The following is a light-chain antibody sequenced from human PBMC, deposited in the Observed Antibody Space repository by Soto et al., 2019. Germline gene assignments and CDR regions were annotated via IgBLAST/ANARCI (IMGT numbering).Light chain of an antibody. Sequence: EVVLTQPPSTLSLSPGERATLSCRASQKISSSYLAWYQQKPGQAPRLLLYGASTRATGIPVRFSGSGFGTEFTLTISSLQSEDFAVYYCQQYKNWPLFGQGTRLEIK. J-gene: IGKJ5*01. CDR3: QQYKNWPL. V-gene: IGKV3-15*01. CDR2: GAS. CDR1: QKISSSY.